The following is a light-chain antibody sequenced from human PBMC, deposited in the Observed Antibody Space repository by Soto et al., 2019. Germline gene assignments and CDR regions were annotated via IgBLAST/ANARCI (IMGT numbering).Light chain of an antibody. Sequence: IQRTQSPSSQSASVRDRVSITCLASQSISGYLNWYQQKPGKAPKLLICTASRLQSGVPSRLSGSGSGTDFTLTISSLQPEDFATYHCQQSYTTPWTFGQGTKVDIK. CDR3: QQSYTTPWT. CDR2: TAS. V-gene: IGKV1-39*01. CDR1: QSISGY. J-gene: IGKJ1*01.